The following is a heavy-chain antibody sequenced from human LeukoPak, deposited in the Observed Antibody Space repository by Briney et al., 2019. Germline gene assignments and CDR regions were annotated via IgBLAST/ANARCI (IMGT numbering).Heavy chain of an antibody. J-gene: IGHJ6*02. V-gene: IGHV1-2*02. CDR3: ARPMTGTGLTYYYYGMDI. Sequence: VGSVKVSCKASGYTFTGYYLHWVRQAPGQGLEWLGWINCNSGGTHYAQKFQGRVTVTRDTSISTAYMELNSLRSEDTALYYCARPMTGTGLTYYYYGMDIWGQGTTVTVAS. D-gene: IGHD1-1*01. CDR1: GYTFTGYY. CDR2: INCNSGGT.